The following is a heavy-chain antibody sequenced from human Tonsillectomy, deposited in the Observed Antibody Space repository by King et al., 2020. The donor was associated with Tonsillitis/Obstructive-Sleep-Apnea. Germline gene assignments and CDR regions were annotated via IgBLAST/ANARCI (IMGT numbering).Heavy chain of an antibody. V-gene: IGHV3-53*01. CDR3: ASRYNRNDPISI. J-gene: IGHJ3*02. CDR1: GFTVSRDY. D-gene: IGHD1-1*01. CDR2: IYSGGGT. Sequence: AQLVQSGGGLIQPGGSLRLSCAASGFTVSRDYMTWVRQAPGKGLECVSVIYSGGGTYYADSVKGRFTISRDNSKNTVYLQMNSLRAEDTAVYYCASRYNRNDPISIWGHGTMVTVSS.